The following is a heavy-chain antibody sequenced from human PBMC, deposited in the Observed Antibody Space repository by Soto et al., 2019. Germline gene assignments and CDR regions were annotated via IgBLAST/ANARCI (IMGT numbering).Heavy chain of an antibody. V-gene: IGHV3-23*01. Sequence: GGSLRLSCAASGFTFSSYAMSWVRQAPGKGLEWVSTISGSGGSTYYAASVKGRCTISRDSSKNTLYLHMNSLRAEDTAVYYCAKLTSMVRGAFDYWGQGTLVTGSS. CDR3: AKLTSMVRGAFDY. J-gene: IGHJ4*02. CDR1: GFTFSSYA. CDR2: ISGSGGST. D-gene: IGHD3-10*01.